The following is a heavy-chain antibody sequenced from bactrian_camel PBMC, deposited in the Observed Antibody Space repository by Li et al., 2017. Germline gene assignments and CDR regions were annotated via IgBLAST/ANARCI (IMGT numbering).Heavy chain of an antibody. CDR1: EATKC. V-gene: IGHV3S40*01. J-gene: IGHJ4*01. CDR2: RSIAGGST. D-gene: IGHD5*01. CDR3: AAGWTTESQFIDYGYLSARAYNN. Sequence: VQLVESGGGSVQPGGSLRLSCAASEATKCMAWFRQAPGKEREGVVFRSIAGGSTWTDASVAGRFTFSKDNARNTVYLQMNSLKPEDTAMYYCAAGWTTESQFIDYGYLSARAYNNWGQGTQVTVS.